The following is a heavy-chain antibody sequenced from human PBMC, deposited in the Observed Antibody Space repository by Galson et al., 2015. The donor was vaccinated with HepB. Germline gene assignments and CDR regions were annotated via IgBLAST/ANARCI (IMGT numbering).Heavy chain of an antibody. CDR2: IYTSGST. CDR1: GGSISSYY. Sequence: ETLSLTCTVSGGSISSYYWSWIRQPAGKGLEWIGRIYTSGSTNYNPSLKSRVTMSVDTSKNQFSLKLSSVTAADTAVYYCARDHGYYGSGISPYYGMDVWGQGTTVTVSS. D-gene: IGHD3-10*01. V-gene: IGHV4-4*07. J-gene: IGHJ6*02. CDR3: ARDHGYYGSGISPYYGMDV.